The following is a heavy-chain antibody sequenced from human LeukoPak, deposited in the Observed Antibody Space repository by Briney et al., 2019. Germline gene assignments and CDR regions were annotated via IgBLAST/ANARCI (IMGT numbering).Heavy chain of an antibody. CDR2: ISGSGGST. Sequence: GGSLRLSCAASGFTFSSYAMRWVRQAPGKGLEWVSAISGSGGSTYYADSVKGRFTISRDNSKNTLYLQMNSLRAEDTAVYYCMKDRTYHYDSGSSILDYWGQGTLVTVSS. V-gene: IGHV3-23*01. CDR1: GFTFSSYA. D-gene: IGHD3-10*01. J-gene: IGHJ4*02. CDR3: MKDRTYHYDSGSSILDY.